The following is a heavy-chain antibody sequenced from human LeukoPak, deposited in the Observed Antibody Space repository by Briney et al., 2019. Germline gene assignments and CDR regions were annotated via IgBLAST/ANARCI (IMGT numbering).Heavy chain of an antibody. Sequence: GRSLRLSCAASGFTFSSYGMHWVRQAPGKGLEWVAVISYDGSNKYYADSVKGRFTISRDNSKNTLYLQMNSLRAEDTAVYYCAKDSVEGWLQLGIYFDYWGQGTLVPVSS. CDR2: ISYDGSNK. CDR1: GFTFSSYG. J-gene: IGHJ4*02. D-gene: IGHD5-24*01. V-gene: IGHV3-30*18. CDR3: AKDSVEGWLQLGIYFDY.